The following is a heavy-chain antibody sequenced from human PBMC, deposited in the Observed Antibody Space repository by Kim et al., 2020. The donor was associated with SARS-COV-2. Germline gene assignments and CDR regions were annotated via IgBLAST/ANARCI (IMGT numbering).Heavy chain of an antibody. Sequence: SLKSRVTISVDTSKNQFSLKLSSVTAADTAVYYCARDLGDSSSWYWYFDLWGRGTLVTVSS. J-gene: IGHJ2*01. D-gene: IGHD6-13*01. CDR3: ARDLGDSSSWYWYFDL. V-gene: IGHV4-59*01.